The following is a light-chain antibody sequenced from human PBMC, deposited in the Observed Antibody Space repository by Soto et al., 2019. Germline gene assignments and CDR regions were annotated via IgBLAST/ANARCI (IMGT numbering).Light chain of an antibody. J-gene: IGKJ5*01. CDR2: GAS. V-gene: IGKV3-15*01. CDR3: QQYNDWPPIT. Sequence: EVVMKQSPATLSVSQGERVTLSCRASQNIRRDLAWYQQRPGHAPRLLIFGASTRASGIPGRFSGGGSETEFTLTISGLQSEDFQVYYCQQYNDWPPITFGQGTRLEIK. CDR1: QNIRRD.